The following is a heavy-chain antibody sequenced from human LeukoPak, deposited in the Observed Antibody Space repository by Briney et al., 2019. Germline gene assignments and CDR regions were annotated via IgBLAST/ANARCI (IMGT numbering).Heavy chain of an antibody. CDR2: IYYSGST. V-gene: IGHV4-30-4*01. D-gene: IGHD3-3*01. J-gene: IGHJ3*02. Sequence: PSETLSLTCTVSGGSISSGDYNWSWIRQPPGKGLEWIGYIYYSGSTYYNPSLKSRVTISVDTSKNQFSLKLSSVTAADTAVYYCARDRPHDFWSGYSLDAFDIWGQGTMVTVSS. CDR3: ARDRPHDFWSGYSLDAFDI. CDR1: GGSISSGDYN.